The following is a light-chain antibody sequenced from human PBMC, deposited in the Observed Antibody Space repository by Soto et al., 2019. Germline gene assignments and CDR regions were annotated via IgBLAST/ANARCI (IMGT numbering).Light chain of an antibody. V-gene: IGKV1-5*01. CDR1: QSISSW. Sequence: IHMTHSPSTLSASLGDTVTLTCRASQSISSWLAWYQQKPGKATKLLIYDASSLESGVPSRFSGSGSGTEFTLTISSLQPDDFATYYCQQYNSYTWTFGQGTKVDIK. CDR3: QQYNSYTWT. CDR2: DAS. J-gene: IGKJ1*01.